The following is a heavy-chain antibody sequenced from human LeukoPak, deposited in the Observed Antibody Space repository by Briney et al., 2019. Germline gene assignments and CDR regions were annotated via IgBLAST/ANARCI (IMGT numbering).Heavy chain of an antibody. D-gene: IGHD5-24*01. CDR3: TRDVNLNFFDV. Sequence: GGSLRLSCAASGFTFGTYVMYWVRQAPGKGLVWVSRISHDGTVTSYADSVKGRFTVSRDNTRNMLHLQMNSLRAEDTAVYYCTRDVNLNFFDVWGRGTRVSVSS. CDR1: GFTFGTYV. J-gene: IGHJ2*01. CDR2: ISHDGTVT. V-gene: IGHV3-74*03.